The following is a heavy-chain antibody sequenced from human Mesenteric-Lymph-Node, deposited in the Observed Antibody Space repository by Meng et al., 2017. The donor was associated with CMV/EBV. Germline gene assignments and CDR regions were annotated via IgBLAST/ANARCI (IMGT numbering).Heavy chain of an antibody. CDR3: AKDHDIVTGKDYHYAMDV. CDR1: GFSFSTYG. J-gene: IGHJ6*02. CDR2: IQYDGAKT. Sequence: LSLTCAASGFSFSTYGLHWVRQAPGKGLEWVSFIQYDGAKTYYADSVTGRFTISRDNSKNTLYLQMNSLRTEDTAVYHCAKDHDIVTGKDYHYAMDVWGQGTTVTVSS. D-gene: IGHD3-9*01. V-gene: IGHV3-30*02.